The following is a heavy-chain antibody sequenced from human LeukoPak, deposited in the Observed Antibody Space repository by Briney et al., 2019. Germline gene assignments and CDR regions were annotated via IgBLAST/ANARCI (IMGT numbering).Heavy chain of an antibody. V-gene: IGHV4-4*07. CDR1: GGSISNYY. D-gene: IGHD2-15*01. Sequence: PSETLSLACSVSGGSISNYYWTWIRQPAGKGLEWIGRRYARGNSNYSPPLQSRVTMSVDTSKNQFSLKLRSVTAADTAVYYCARGRYCSADLCTGGDSFDLWGQGTMVSVSS. CDR2: RYARGNS. CDR3: ARGRYCSADLCTGGDSFDL. J-gene: IGHJ3*01.